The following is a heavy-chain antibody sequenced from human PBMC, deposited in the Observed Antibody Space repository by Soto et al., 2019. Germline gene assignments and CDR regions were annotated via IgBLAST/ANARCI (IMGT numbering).Heavy chain of an antibody. CDR3: ARGRVSSWSHFDY. V-gene: IGHV1-2*02. J-gene: IGHJ4*02. CDR2: INPNSGGT. CDR1: GYTFTGYY. D-gene: IGHD6-13*01. Sequence: QVQLVQSGAEVKKPGASVKVSCKASGYTFTGYYMHWVRQAPGQGLEWMGWINPNSGGTNYAQKLQGRVTMTRDTSISTAYMELSRLRSDDTAVYYCARGRVSSWSHFDYWGQGTLVTVSS.